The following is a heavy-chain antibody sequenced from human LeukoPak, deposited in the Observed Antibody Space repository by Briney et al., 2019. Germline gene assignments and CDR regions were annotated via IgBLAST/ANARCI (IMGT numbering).Heavy chain of an antibody. D-gene: IGHD1-26*01. J-gene: IGHJ4*02. CDR1: GFTSSDYS. Sequence: GGFLRLSCAASGFTSSDYSMNWVRQAPGKGLEWVSSIRSSSNFVYYADSLKGRFTISRDNAKNSLYLQMNSLRAEDTAVYYCAKDKGGSYYPAYFDYWGQGTLVTVSS. CDR2: IRSSSNFV. V-gene: IGHV3-21*04. CDR3: AKDKGGSYYPAYFDY.